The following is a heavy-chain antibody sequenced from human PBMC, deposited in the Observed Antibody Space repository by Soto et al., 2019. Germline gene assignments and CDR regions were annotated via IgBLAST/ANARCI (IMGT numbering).Heavy chain of an antibody. CDR3: ARLGVNSGYDL. CDR2: IIPSLGRA. V-gene: IGHV1-69*02. Sequence: QVQLVQSGAEVKKPGSSVKVSCKASGGTFSRYTITWVRHAPGQGLEWMGRIIPSLGRANYAQKFQGRVTITADKSTSTAYMELSSLRSEDTAVYYCARLGVNSGYDLWCQGTLVTVSS. CDR1: GGTFSRYT. J-gene: IGHJ4*02. D-gene: IGHD5-12*01.